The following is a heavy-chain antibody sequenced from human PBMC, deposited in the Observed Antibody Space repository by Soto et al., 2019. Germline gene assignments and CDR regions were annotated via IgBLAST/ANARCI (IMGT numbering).Heavy chain of an antibody. Sequence: EVQLVESGGGLVQPGGSLRLSCAASGFTVSSNYMSWVRQAPGKGLEWVSVIYSGGSTYYADSVKGRFTISRDNSKNTLYLQMNSLRAEDTAVYYCARENTYYYGSGAFDYWGQGTLVTVSS. CDR1: GFTVSSNY. CDR2: IYSGGST. CDR3: ARENTYYYGSGAFDY. D-gene: IGHD3-10*01. J-gene: IGHJ4*02. V-gene: IGHV3-66*01.